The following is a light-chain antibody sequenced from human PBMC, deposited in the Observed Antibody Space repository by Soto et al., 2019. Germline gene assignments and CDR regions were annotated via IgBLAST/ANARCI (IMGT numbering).Light chain of an antibody. CDR3: TSHTGGSALGV. V-gene: IGLV2-14*03. CDR1: SSGVGAYNF. CDR2: DVS. J-gene: IGLJ2*01. Sequence: QSALSQPAAVSGSPGQSITISCTGTSSGVGAYNFFSWYQQHPRKAPKVMIYDVSNRPSGVSNRFAGSKSGNTASLSISGLQAEDGADYYGTSHTGGSALGVFGGGTKVAAL.